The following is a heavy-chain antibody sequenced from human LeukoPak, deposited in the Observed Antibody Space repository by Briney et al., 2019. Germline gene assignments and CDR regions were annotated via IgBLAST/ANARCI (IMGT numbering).Heavy chain of an antibody. V-gene: IGHV3-53*01. CDR3: ARGPRWRVGPYYYGMDV. CDR1: RFTFSTSW. D-gene: IGHD4-23*01. CDR2: IYSGGST. Sequence: PGGSLRLSCVASRFTFSTSWMTWVRQAPGKGLEWVSVIYSGGSTYYADSVKGRFTISRDNSKNTLYLQMNSLRAEDTAVYYCARGPRWRVGPYYYGMDVWGQGTTVTVSS. J-gene: IGHJ6*02.